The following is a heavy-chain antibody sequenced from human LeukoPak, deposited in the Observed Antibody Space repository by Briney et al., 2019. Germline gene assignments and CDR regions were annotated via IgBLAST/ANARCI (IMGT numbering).Heavy chain of an antibody. CDR3: ARENDSSGYYLTYFDY. CDR2: ISSSGSTI. V-gene: IGHV3-11*01. D-gene: IGHD3-22*01. CDR1: GGSISSYY. J-gene: IGHJ4*02. Sequence: LSLTCTVSGGSISSYYWSWIRQPPGKGLEWVSYISSSGSTIYYADSVKGRFTISRDNAKNSLYLQMNSLRAEDTAVYYCARENDSSGYYLTYFDYWGQGTLVTVSS.